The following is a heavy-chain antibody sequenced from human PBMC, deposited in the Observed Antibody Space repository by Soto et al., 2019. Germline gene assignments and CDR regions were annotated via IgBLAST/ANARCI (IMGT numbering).Heavy chain of an antibody. J-gene: IGHJ5*02. V-gene: IGHV4-39*01. CDR3: ASSLRITIFGVVIMVESASWFDP. Sequence: PSETLSLTCTVSGGSISSSSYYWGWIRQPPGKGLEWIGSIYYSGSTYYNPSLKSRVTISVDTSKNQFSLKLSSVTAADTAVYYCASSLRITIFGVVIMVESASWFDPWGQGTLVTVSS. CDR2: IYYSGST. CDR1: GGSISSSSYY. D-gene: IGHD3-3*01.